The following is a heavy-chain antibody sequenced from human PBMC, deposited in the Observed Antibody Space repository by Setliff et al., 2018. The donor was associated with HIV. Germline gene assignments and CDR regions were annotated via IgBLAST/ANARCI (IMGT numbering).Heavy chain of an antibody. J-gene: IGHJ3*02. CDR1: GYSISSGYY. Sequence: SETLSLTCAVSGYSISSGYYWGWIRQPPGKGLEWIGTIYHSGRTYSNPSLKSRVTISVDKSKNQFSLRLSSVTAADTAVYYCARDRWFGEKDAFDIWGQGTMVTVSS. V-gene: IGHV4-38-2*02. D-gene: IGHD3-10*01. CDR3: ARDRWFGEKDAFDI. CDR2: IYHSGRT.